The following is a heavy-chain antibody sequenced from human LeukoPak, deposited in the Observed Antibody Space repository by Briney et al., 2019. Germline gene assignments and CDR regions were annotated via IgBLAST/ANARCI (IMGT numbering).Heavy chain of an antibody. CDR1: GFTFSYYW. CDR3: AKVGAWELQRVFEN. V-gene: IGHV3-7*01. D-gene: IGHD1-26*01. J-gene: IGHJ4*02. CDR2: INRDGSEQ. Sequence: GGSLRLSCAASGFTFSYYWMTWARHIPGKGLEWVANINRDGSEQHYVESVKGRFTISRDNGRNSLYLQMDSLRVDDTAVYYCAKVGAWELQRVFENWGQGTLVTVSS.